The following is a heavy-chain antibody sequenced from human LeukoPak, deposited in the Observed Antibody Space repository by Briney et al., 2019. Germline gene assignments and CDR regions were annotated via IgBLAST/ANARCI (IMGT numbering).Heavy chain of an antibody. CDR3: ARGRGVMVRGRYYYYMDV. Sequence: SETLSLTCAVYGGSFSGYYWSWIRQPPGKGLEWIGEINHSGSTNYNPSLKSRVTISVDTSKNQFSLKLSSVTAADTAVYYCARGRGVMVRGRYYYYMDVWGKGTTVTVSS. CDR2: INHSGST. CDR1: GGSFSGYY. J-gene: IGHJ6*03. V-gene: IGHV4-34*01. D-gene: IGHD3-10*01.